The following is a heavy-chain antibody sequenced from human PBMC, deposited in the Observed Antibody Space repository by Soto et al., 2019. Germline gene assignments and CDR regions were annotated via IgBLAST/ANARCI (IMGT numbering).Heavy chain of an antibody. Sequence: YWSWIRQPPGKGLEWIGYIYPGDSDTRYSPSFQDQVTISADKSISTAYLQWSSLKASDTAMYYCARGGVATISFDYWGQGTLVTVSS. CDR2: IYPGDSDT. V-gene: IGHV5-51*01. D-gene: IGHD5-12*01. J-gene: IGHJ4*02. CDR1: YW. CDR3: ARGGVATISFDY.